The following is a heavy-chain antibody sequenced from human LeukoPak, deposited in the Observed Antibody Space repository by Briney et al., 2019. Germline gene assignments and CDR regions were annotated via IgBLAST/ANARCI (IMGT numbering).Heavy chain of an antibody. D-gene: IGHD2-2*03. J-gene: IGHJ4*02. Sequence: GESLKISCKGSGYSFTSNRIAWVRQMPGKGLEWMGIIYPGDSETRYSPPFQGQVTFSVDKSTNTAFLQWSSLKASDTAMYFCARHVDIGGLLGYWGQGTLVTVSS. CDR2: IYPGDSET. V-gene: IGHV5-51*01. CDR3: ARHVDIGGLLGY. CDR1: GYSFTSNR.